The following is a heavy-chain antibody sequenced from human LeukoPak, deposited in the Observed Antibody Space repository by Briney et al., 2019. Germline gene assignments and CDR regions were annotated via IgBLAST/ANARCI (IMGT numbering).Heavy chain of an antibody. CDR2: INEDGSEK. V-gene: IGHV3-7*04. Sequence: GGSLRLSCAASGFTFSSHAMSWVRQAPGKGLEWVANINEDGSEKYYADSVKGRFTISRDNAKTSLYVQMNSLRAEDTAVYYCARGVFRYSDWGQGTLVTVSS. J-gene: IGHJ4*02. CDR3: ARGVFRYSD. D-gene: IGHD3-9*01. CDR1: GFTFSSHA.